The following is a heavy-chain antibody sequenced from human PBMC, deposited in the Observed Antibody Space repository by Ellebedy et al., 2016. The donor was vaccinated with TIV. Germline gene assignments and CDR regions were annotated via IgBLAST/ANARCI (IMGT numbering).Heavy chain of an antibody. D-gene: IGHD2-21*01. V-gene: IGHV3-33*01. Sequence: GGSLRLXXAASGFTFSSYGMHWVRQAPGKGLEWVAVIWYDGSNKYYADSVKGRFTISRDNSKNTLYLQMNSLRAEDTAVYYCARAPTSYSHKYYYYYMDVWGKGTTVTVSS. J-gene: IGHJ6*03. CDR2: IWYDGSNK. CDR3: ARAPTSYSHKYYYYYMDV. CDR1: GFTFSSYG.